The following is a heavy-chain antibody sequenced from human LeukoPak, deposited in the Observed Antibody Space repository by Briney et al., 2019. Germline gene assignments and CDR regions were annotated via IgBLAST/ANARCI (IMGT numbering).Heavy chain of an antibody. CDR3: VRFALTSSLDH. Sequence: GESLKISCKISGYKLTNNWIGWVRQVPGKGLEWMGLIYPVYSDAKYSPSFQGQVTLSVDASMSTDYLQLSGLRASDTAIYYCVRFALTSSLDHWGQGTLVTVSS. D-gene: IGHD6-13*01. CDR2: IYPVYSDA. J-gene: IGHJ5*02. V-gene: IGHV5-51*01. CDR1: GYKLTNNW.